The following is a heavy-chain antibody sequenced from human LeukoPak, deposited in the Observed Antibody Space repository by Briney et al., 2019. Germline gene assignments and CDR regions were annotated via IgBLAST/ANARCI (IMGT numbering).Heavy chain of an antibody. J-gene: IGHJ4*02. D-gene: IGHD1-26*01. V-gene: IGHV3-23*01. CDR3: VRDVGGIYYVFGY. CDR2: ISGGSIK. Sequence: PGGSLRLSCAASGFTFANYVMSWVRQTPWKGLEWVSSISGGSIKYYAESVKGRFTISRDNSKNMMYLQMNSLRAEDTAVYYCVRDVGGIYYVFGYWGQGTLVTVS. CDR1: GFTFANYV.